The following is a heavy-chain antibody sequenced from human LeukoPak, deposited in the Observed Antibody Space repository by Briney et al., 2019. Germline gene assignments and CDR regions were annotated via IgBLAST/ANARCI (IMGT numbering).Heavy chain of an antibody. D-gene: IGHD4-11*01. CDR1: GFTFSSYA. V-gene: IGHV3-64D*06. CDR2: ISSNGGST. J-gene: IGHJ5*02. Sequence: GRSLRLSCSASGFTFSSYAMHWVRQAPGKGLEYVSAISSNGGSTYYADSVKGRFTISRDNSKNTLYLQMSSLRAEDTAVYYCAKAGRNYHNWLDPWGQGTLVTVSS. CDR3: AKAGRNYHNWLDP.